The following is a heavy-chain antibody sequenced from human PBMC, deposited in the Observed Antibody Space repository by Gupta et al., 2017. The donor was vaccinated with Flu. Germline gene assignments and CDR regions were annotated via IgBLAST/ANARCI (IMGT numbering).Heavy chain of an antibody. V-gene: IGHV3-23*01. CDR1: GSTFSSYA. CDR2: ISTGSGTT. CDR3: AKAYKSNYVDAFDI. Sequence: EVQLLESGGGLVQPGGSLRPSCVASGSTFSSYAISWVRQAPGKGLEWVSGISTGSGTTYYADSVKGRFTISRDNSKSTLYLQMNRLRVEDTAVYYCAKAYKSNYVDAFDIWGQGTMVTVSS. J-gene: IGHJ3*02. D-gene: IGHD1-7*01.